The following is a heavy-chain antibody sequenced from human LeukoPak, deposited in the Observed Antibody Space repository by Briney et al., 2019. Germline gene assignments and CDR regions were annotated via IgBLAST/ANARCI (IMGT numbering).Heavy chain of an antibody. CDR3: IKDLRLDLHFDTFDI. CDR2: ISWDGGIS. J-gene: IGHJ3*02. CDR1: GFTFDDYA. V-gene: IGHV3-9*01. Sequence: PGRSLRLSCAASGFTFDDYAMHWVRQTPGKGLEWVSSISWDGGISVYADSVKGRFTISRDNAKSSFYLEMSALTPEDTALYFCIKDLRLDLHFDTFDIWGQGTMVTVSS. D-gene: IGHD1-7*01.